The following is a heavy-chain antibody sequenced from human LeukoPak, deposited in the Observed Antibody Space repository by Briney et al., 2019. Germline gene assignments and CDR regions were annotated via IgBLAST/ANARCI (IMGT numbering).Heavy chain of an antibody. CDR2: ISYDGSNK. D-gene: IGHD1-26*01. CDR1: GFTFSSYA. Sequence: GGSLRLSCAASGFTFSSYAMHRVRQAPGKGLEGGAVISYDGSNKYYADSVKGRFTISRDNSKNTLYLQMNSLRAEDTAVYYCARDTGPGALVGATTFDYWGQGTLVTVSS. CDR3: ARDTGPGALVGATTFDY. V-gene: IGHV3-30*01. J-gene: IGHJ4*02.